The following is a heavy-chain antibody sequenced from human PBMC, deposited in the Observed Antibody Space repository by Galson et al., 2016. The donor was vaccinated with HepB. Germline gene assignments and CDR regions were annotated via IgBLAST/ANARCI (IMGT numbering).Heavy chain of an antibody. J-gene: IGHJ3*02. D-gene: IGHD3-10*01. V-gene: IGHV3-30-3*01. CDR1: GFRLSSYA. CDR2: ISSDSNHI. Sequence: SLRLSCAASGFRLSSYAMQWVRQAPGKGLEWVALISSDSNHIYYADSVKGRFTISRDNPKNTLFLQMDSLRTEDTAVYYCARDANLLIINDGSDIWGQGTMVTVSS. CDR3: ARDANLLIINDGSDI.